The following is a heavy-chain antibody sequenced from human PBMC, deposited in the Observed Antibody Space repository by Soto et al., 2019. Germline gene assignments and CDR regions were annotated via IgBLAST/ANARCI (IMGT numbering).Heavy chain of an antibody. Sequence: QMQLQASGPGLVKPSETLSLTCTVSGGSIRSYFWSWIRRAPGKKLEWLGYVYHNGNTNYNPSLRSRLTLSVDTSNNRLSLNLKSVTAADAAVYYCAVAGPAGLWGRGTLVTVAS. D-gene: IGHD6-19*01. V-gene: IGHV4-59*01. CDR1: GGSIRSYF. J-gene: IGHJ2*01. CDR2: VYHNGNT. CDR3: AVAGPAGL.